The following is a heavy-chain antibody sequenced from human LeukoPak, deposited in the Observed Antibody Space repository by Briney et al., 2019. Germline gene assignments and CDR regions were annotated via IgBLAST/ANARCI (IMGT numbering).Heavy chain of an antibody. CDR3: AKARDNYDILTGYFSGPRYYFDY. D-gene: IGHD3-9*01. CDR2: IRYDGSNK. Sequence: GGSLRLSCAASGFTFSSYGMHWVRQAPGKGLEWVAFIRYDGSNKYYADSVKGRFTMSRDNSKNTLYLQMNSLRAEDTAVYYCAKARDNYDILTGYFSGPRYYFDYWGQGSLVTVSS. CDR1: GFTFSSYG. J-gene: IGHJ4*02. V-gene: IGHV3-30*02.